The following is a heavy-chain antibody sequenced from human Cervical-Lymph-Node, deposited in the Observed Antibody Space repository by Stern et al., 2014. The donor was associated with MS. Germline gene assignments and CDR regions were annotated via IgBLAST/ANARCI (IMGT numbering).Heavy chain of an antibody. CDR1: GFTFSNYG. CDR3: ARSPWLKSPYGLDV. CDR2: ISGSGGGT. V-gene: IGHV3-23*04. D-gene: IGHD5-24*01. J-gene: IGHJ6*02. Sequence: EVQLVESGGGLVQPGGSLRLSCAASGFTFSNYGMSWDRQAPGKGLQWVSGISGSGGGTYYADSVKGQFTISRDNSKKTLYLQMNSLRAEYTAMYYCARSPWLKSPYGLDVWGQGTTVTVSS.